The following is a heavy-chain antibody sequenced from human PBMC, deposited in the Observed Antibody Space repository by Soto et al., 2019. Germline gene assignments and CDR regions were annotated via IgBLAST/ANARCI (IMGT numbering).Heavy chain of an antibody. CDR2: IFSSGRS. CDR3: AREGSYSAYNFAHGIQLWSFDF. V-gene: IGHV4-4*07. D-gene: IGHD5-18*01. Sequence: QVRLQESGPGLLKPSETLSLTCTVSGGSINTFYWSWVRQPAGKGLEWIGRIFSSGRSSFNPSLESRVAMSGDTSKTHFSLNLSSVTAADMAVYYCAREGSYSAYNFAHGIQLWSFDFWGQGALVTVSS. J-gene: IGHJ4*02. CDR1: GGSINTFY.